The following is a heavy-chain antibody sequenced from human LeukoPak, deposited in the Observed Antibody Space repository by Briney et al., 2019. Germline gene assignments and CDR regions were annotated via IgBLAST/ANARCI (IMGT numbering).Heavy chain of an antibody. CDR2: INPNCGGT. Sequence: ASVKVSCKASGYTFTGYYMHWVRQAPGQGLEWMGWINPNCGGTNYAQEFHGRVTMTRDTSISTAYMELSRLRSDDTAVYYCAGLGATRTPLDYWGQGTLVTVSS. CDR1: GYTFTGYY. D-gene: IGHD1-26*01. CDR3: AGLGATRTPLDY. J-gene: IGHJ4*02. V-gene: IGHV1-2*02.